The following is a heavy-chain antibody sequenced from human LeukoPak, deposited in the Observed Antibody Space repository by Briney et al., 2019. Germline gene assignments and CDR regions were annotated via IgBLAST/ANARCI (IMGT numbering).Heavy chain of an antibody. CDR2: FKIEGEGGTA. CDR3: TAERYFDSVTGYSPFDS. Sequence: GGSLRLSCAASGFTFKHAWVSWVRQAPGKGLEWVGHFKIEGEGGTADYAAPVTGRFTISRDDSKTTVYLQMNILKTEDTAVYYCTAERYFDSVTGYSPFDSWGQGTLVTVPS. D-gene: IGHD3-9*01. CDR1: GFTFKHAW. V-gene: IGHV3-15*01. J-gene: IGHJ4*02.